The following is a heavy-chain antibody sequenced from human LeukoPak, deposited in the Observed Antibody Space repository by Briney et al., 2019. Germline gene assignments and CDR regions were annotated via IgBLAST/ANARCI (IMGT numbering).Heavy chain of an antibody. CDR1: GGSFSGYY. J-gene: IGHJ6*03. CDR3: ARGRYDIYGVAGRRGYYYYMDV. CDR2: LNHSGST. Sequence: PSETLSLTCAVYGGSFSGYYWSWIRQPPGKGREWIGELNHSGSTNYNPSLKSRVTISVDTSKNQSSLKLSSVTAADRAVYYCARGRYDIYGVAGRRGYYYYMDVWGKGTTVTVSS. D-gene: IGHD3-9*01. V-gene: IGHV4-34*01.